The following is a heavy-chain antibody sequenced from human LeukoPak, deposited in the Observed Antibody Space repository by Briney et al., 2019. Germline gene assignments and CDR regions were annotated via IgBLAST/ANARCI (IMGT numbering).Heavy chain of an antibody. CDR1: GFTFSSYG. Sequence: GGSLRLSCAASGFTFSSYGMHLVRQAPGKGLEWVAFIRYDGSNKYYADSVKGRFTISRDSSKNTLYLQMNSLRAEDTAVYYCAKDYYSNPAGWFDPWGQGTLVTVSS. CDR2: IRYDGSNK. CDR3: AKDYYSNPAGWFDP. J-gene: IGHJ5*02. V-gene: IGHV3-30*02. D-gene: IGHD4-11*01.